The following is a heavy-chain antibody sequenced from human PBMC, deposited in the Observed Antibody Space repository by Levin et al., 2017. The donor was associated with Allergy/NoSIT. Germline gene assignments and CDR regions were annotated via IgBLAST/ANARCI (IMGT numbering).Heavy chain of an antibody. CDR1: GGSISSSSYY. CDR2: IHYRVST. Sequence: SETLSLTCTVSGGSISSSSYYWGWIRQPPGKGLEWIGSIHYRVSTSYSPSLKSRVTISIDTSENLFSLKLTSVTAADTAVYYCARPQGTTMYTYWFDPWGQGTLVTVSS. D-gene: IGHD4-17*01. CDR3: ARPQGTTMYTYWFDP. J-gene: IGHJ5*02. V-gene: IGHV4-39*01.